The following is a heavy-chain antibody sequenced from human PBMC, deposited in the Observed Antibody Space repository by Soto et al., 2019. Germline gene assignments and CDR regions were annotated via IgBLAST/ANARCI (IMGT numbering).Heavy chain of an antibody. D-gene: IGHD3-16*02. J-gene: IGHJ4*02. Sequence: ASVKVSCKVSGYTLTELSMHWVRQAPGKGLEWMGGFDPEDGETIYAQKFQGRVTMTKDTSTNTVYMELSSLRSEDTAVYYCARGTEDYIWGSYRSSPVDYWGQGTLVTVSS. CDR3: ARGTEDYIWGSYRSSPVDY. CDR2: FDPEDGET. V-gene: IGHV1-24*01. CDR1: GYTLTELS.